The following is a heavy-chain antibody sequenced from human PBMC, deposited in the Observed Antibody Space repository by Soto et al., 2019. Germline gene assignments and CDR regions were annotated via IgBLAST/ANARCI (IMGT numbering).Heavy chain of an antibody. CDR3: ASDIGYYDSSGYYYFRS. Sequence: GGSLRLSCAASGFTFSSYGMHWVRQAPGKGLEWVAVISYDGSNKYYADTVKGRFTISRDNSKNKLYLQMNSLRAEDTAVYYCASDIGYYDSSGYYYFRSWGQGTLVTVS. J-gene: IGHJ5*02. D-gene: IGHD3-22*01. CDR1: GFTFSSYG. V-gene: IGHV3-30*03. CDR2: ISYDGSNK.